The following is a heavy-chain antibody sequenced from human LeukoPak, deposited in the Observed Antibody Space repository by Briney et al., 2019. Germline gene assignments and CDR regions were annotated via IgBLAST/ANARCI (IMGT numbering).Heavy chain of an antibody. D-gene: IGHD2-15*01. CDR3: AKGSSGCSCYPTDRDAFDI. Sequence: GGSLRLSCAASGFTVSSNYMSWVRQAPGKGLEWVSVIYSCGSTYYADSVKGRFTISRDNSKNTLYLQMNSLRAEDTAVYYCAKGSSGCSCYPTDRDAFDIWGQRTKVTVSS. V-gene: IGHV3-66*03. CDR1: GFTVSSNY. J-gene: IGHJ3*02. CDR2: IYSCGST.